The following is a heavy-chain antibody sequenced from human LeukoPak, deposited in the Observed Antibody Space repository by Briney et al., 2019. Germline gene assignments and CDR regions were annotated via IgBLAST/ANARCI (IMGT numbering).Heavy chain of an antibody. CDR1: GFTFSNYA. CDR3: AKPAKTDYTDY. V-gene: IGHV3-23*01. J-gene: IGHJ4*02. D-gene: IGHD1-14*01. Sequence: GGSLRLTCAASGFTFSNYAMNWVRQAPGKGLEWVSAISGSSGNTYYADSVKGRFTICRDNSKNTLYLQMNSLRAEDTALYYCAKPAKTDYTDYWGQGTLVTVSS. CDR2: ISGSSGNT.